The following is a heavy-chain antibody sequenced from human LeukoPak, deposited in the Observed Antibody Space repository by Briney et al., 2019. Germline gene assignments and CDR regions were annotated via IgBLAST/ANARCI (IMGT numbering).Heavy chain of an antibody. CDR2: THYTGET. J-gene: IGHJ4*02. Sequence: KPSETLSLTCNVPGDSISGPYWNWIRQSPGRGLEWIGYTHYTGETNYNPSLKSRLTMSVDTSNNQFYLRLSSVTAADTAVYYCGRNLGSGSDHWGQGTLVTVSS. D-gene: IGHD3-10*01. CDR1: GDSISGPY. CDR3: GRNLGSGSDH. V-gene: IGHV4-59*11.